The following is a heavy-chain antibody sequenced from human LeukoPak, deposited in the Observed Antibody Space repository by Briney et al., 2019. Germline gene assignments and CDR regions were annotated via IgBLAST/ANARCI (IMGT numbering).Heavy chain of an antibody. J-gene: IGHJ6*02. D-gene: IGHD6-25*01. Sequence: GGSLRLSCAASGFTFTSYEMNWVRQAPGKGLEWVSYSSSSGSTIYYADSVKGRFTISRDNSKNTLYLQMNSLRAEDTAVYYCARRSAGRLYYYGMDVWGQGTTVTVSS. CDR1: GFTFTSYE. CDR3: ARRSAGRLYYYGMDV. CDR2: SSSSGSTI. V-gene: IGHV3-48*03.